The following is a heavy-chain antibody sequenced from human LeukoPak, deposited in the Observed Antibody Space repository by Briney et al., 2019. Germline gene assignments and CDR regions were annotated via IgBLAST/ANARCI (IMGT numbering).Heavy chain of an antibody. D-gene: IGHD1-26*01. Sequence: PSETLSLTCTVSGGSISSSSYYWGWIRQPPGKGLEWIGSIYYSGSTYYNPSLKSRATISVDTSKNQFSLKLSSVTAADTAVYYCARHPRGSYYFDYWGQGTLVTVSS. V-gene: IGHV4-39*01. CDR3: ARHPRGSYYFDY. J-gene: IGHJ4*02. CDR1: GGSISSSSYY. CDR2: IYYSGST.